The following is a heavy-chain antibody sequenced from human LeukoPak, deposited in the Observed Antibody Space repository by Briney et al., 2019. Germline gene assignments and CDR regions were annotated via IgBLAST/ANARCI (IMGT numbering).Heavy chain of an antibody. CDR1: GGSISSSSYY. V-gene: IGHV4-39*07. Sequence: SETLSLTCTVSGGSISSSSYYWGWIRQPPGKGLEWIGSIYYSGSTYYNPSLKSRVTISVDTSKNQFSLKLSSVTAADTAVYYCARVHEFALVEYSYGQLIDYWGQGTLVTVSS. J-gene: IGHJ4*02. CDR3: ARVHEFALVEYSYGQLIDY. D-gene: IGHD5-18*01. CDR2: IYYSGST.